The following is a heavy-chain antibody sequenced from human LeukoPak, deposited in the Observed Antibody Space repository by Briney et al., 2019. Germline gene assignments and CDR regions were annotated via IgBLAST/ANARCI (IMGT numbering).Heavy chain of an antibody. CDR1: GFTFSSYS. CDR2: ISSGSKYI. J-gene: IGHJ4*02. V-gene: IGHV3-21*01. Sequence: GGSLRLSCADSGFTFSSYSMNWVRQAPGKGLEWVSSISSGSKYIYNADSVKGRFTISRDNAKRSLYLQMSSLRVEDTAVYYCARALSYSYGSMDFWGQGTLVIVSS. CDR3: ARALSYSYGSMDF. D-gene: IGHD5-18*01.